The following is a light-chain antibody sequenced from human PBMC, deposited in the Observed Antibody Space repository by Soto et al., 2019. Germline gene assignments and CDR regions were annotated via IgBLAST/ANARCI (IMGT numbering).Light chain of an antibody. CDR1: QSVSSK. J-gene: IGKJ1*01. V-gene: IGKV3D-15*01. CDR3: QHYGDSSWT. Sequence: EIVMTQSAATLSVSPGERATLSCRASQSVSSKLAWFQQKPGQAPSLLIYGVSSRATGIPDRFSGSGSGTDFTLTISRLEPEDFAVYFCQHYGDSSWTSAQGTKVDIK. CDR2: GVS.